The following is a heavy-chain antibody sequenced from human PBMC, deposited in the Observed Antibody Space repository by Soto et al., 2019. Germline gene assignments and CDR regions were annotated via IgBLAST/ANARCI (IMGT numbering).Heavy chain of an antibody. J-gene: IGHJ1*01. D-gene: IGHD5-18*01. Sequence: GRSLRLSCAASGFTFSSFAMSWVRQAPGKGLEWVSAISGSGGSTYYADSVKGRFTISRDNSKNALYLQMNSLRAEDTAVYYCAKGILAWIQLWSLAEYFQHWGQGTLVTVSS. CDR2: ISGSGGST. CDR3: AKGILAWIQLWSLAEYFQH. CDR1: GFTFSSFA. V-gene: IGHV3-23*01.